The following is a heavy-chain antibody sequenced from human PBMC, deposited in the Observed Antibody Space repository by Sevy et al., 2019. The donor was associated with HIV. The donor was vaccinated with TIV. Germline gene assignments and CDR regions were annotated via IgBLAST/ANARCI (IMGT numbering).Heavy chain of an antibody. D-gene: IGHD6-19*01. V-gene: IGHV4-30-2*01. CDR2: IYHSGST. Sequence: SETLSLTCAVSGGSISSGGYSWSWIRQTPGKGLEWIGYIYHSGSTYYNPSLKSRVTISVDRSKNQFSLKLSSVTAADTAVYYCAREYSSGYYFDYWGQGTLVTVSS. CDR3: AREYSSGYYFDY. CDR1: GGSISSGGYS. J-gene: IGHJ4*02.